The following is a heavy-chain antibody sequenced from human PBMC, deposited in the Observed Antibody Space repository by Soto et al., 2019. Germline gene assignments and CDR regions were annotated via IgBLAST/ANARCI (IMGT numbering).Heavy chain of an antibody. V-gene: IGHV1-69*13. J-gene: IGHJ3*02. CDR2: IFPFFVIA. Sequence: GASVKVSCKASGGTFSSYTISWVRQAPGQGLEWMGGIFPFFVIANYALKFQGRVMFTADESTSTAYLELSSLRSEDTAVYYCARGWNPPPTYCISTSCYGPDAFDIWGQGTMVTVSS. D-gene: IGHD2-2*01. CDR3: ARGWNPPPTYCISTSCYGPDAFDI. CDR1: GGTFSSYT.